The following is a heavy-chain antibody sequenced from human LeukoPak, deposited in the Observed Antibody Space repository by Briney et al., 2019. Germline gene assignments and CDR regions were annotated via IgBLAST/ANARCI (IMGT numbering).Heavy chain of an antibody. J-gene: IGHJ4*02. CDR1: GGSISSYY. V-gene: IGHV4-59*01. CDR3: ASVSGSYSDY. CDR2: IYYSGST. Sequence: SETLSLTCTVSGGSISSYYWSWIRQPPGKGLEWIGYIYYSGSTNYNPSLESRVTISVDTSKNQFSLKLSSVTAADTAVYYCASVSGSYSDYWGQGTLVTVSS. D-gene: IGHD3-10*01.